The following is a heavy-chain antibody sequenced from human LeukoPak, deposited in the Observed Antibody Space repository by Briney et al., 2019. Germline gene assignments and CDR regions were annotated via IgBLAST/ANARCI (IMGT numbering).Heavy chain of an antibody. J-gene: IGHJ4*02. D-gene: IGHD1-1*01. Sequence: PSETLSLTCTVSGDSISSFYWSWIRQPPGKGLEWIGYIHYSGSTNYNPSLKSRVTISINTSKNQFSLNLTSVTAADTAVYFCARGTTPTSYWGQGALVTVSS. CDR1: GDSISSFY. V-gene: IGHV4-59*01. CDR3: ARGTTPTSY. CDR2: IHYSGST.